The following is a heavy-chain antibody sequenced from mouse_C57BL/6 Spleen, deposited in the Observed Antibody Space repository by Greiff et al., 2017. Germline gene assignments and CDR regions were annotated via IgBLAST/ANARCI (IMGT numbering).Heavy chain of an antibody. CDR1: GFTFSDYG. V-gene: IGHV5-17*01. D-gene: IGHD6-1*01. CDR3: AREAWGRVYFDY. CDR2: ISSGSSTT. J-gene: IGHJ2*01. Sequence: EVQLVESGGGLVKPGGSLKFSCAASGFTFSDYGMHWVRQAPGKGLEWVAYISSGSSTTNYADKVKGRSTISGDNAKSTLFLQITSLRSEASAVYYCAREAWGRVYFDYWGQGTTLTVSS.